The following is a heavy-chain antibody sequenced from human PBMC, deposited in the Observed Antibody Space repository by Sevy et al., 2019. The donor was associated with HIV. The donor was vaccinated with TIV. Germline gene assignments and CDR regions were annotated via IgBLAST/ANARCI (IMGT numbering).Heavy chain of an antibody. V-gene: IGHV3-49*03. CDR1: GFTFGDYA. CDR3: TREGFLSEDYYYYMDV. Sequence: GGSLRLSCTASGFTFGDYAMIWFRQAPGKGLEWVGFIRSKAYGGTTEYAGSVKGRFTISKDNSKSIAYLQMNSLKTEDTAVYYCTREGFLSEDYYYYMDVWGKGTTVTVSS. J-gene: IGHJ6*03. CDR2: IRSKAYGGTT. D-gene: IGHD3-3*01.